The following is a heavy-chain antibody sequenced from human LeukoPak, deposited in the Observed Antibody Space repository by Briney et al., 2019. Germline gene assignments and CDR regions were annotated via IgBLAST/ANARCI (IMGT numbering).Heavy chain of an antibody. J-gene: IGHJ6*02. Sequence: RESRTPSWALYGSTFTSFCMNWVSQAPGDVLEWVSSIRTSISYIYYADSVKGRFTISRDNAKNSLYLQMNSLRAEDTAVYYCAREDVVVAAMLYYYYGMDVWGQGTTVTVSS. V-gene: IGHV3-21*01. CDR2: IRTSISYI. CDR1: GSTFTSFC. D-gene: IGHD2-15*01. CDR3: AREDVVVAAMLYYYYGMDV.